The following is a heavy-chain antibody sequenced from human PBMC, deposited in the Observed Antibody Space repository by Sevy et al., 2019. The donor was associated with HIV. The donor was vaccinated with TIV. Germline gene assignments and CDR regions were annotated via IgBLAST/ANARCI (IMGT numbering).Heavy chain of an antibody. J-gene: IGHJ3*02. V-gene: IGHV3-13*01. CDR1: GFTFSTYD. D-gene: IGHD6-13*01. CDR2: MGTLKDT. Sequence: GGSLRLFCVASGFTFSTYDMHWVRQVKGKGLEWVSGMGTLKDTYYPDSVKGRFIISREDAKNSLYLQMNSLRAGDTAVYYCARACAAAGGKSGPIDAFDIWGQGTLVTVSS. CDR3: ARACAAAGGKSGPIDAFDI.